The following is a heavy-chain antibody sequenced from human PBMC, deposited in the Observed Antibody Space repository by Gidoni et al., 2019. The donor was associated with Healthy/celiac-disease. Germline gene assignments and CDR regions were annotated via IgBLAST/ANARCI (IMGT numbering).Heavy chain of an antibody. V-gene: IGHV3-20*04. CDR3: ARDDGVSGLASDI. CDR2: INWNGGST. D-gene: IGHD3-3*01. CDR1: GFTFDDSG. Sequence: GQLVASGGGVVRPGGSLRLSRAASGFTFDDSGMSWVRQAPGKGLGWVADINWNGGSTTYTDSVKGRFTISRDNAKRSVYLQMNSLRVEDTALYYCARDDGVSGLASDIWGQGTMVTVSS. J-gene: IGHJ3*02.